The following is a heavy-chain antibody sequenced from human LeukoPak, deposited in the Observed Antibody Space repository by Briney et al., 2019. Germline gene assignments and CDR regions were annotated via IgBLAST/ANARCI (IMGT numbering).Heavy chain of an antibody. CDR3: ARHSTTSLRWYAYYFDY. Sequence: PSETLSLTCAVSGYSISSGYYGGWIRQPPGKGLEWIGSIYHSGSTYYNPSLKSRVTISVDTSKNQFSLKLSSVTAADTAVYYCARHSTTSLRWYAYYFDYWGQGTLVTVSS. CDR2: IYHSGST. D-gene: IGHD4-23*01. CDR1: GYSISSGYY. J-gene: IGHJ4*02. V-gene: IGHV4-38-2*01.